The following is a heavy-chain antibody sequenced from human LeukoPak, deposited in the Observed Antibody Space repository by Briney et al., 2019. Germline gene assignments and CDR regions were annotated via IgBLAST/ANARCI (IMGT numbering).Heavy chain of an antibody. V-gene: IGHV3-11*01. CDR2: ISSSGLSI. Sequence: GGSLRLSCAASGFTFSDYYMSWIRQAPGKGLEWVSYISSSGLSIYYADSVKGRFTISRDNAKNSVHLQMNSLRDEDTAIYYCARGLSGVVIMYYFDFWGQGNLVTVSS. CDR1: GFTFSDYY. D-gene: IGHD3-3*01. J-gene: IGHJ4*02. CDR3: ARGLSGVVIMYYFDF.